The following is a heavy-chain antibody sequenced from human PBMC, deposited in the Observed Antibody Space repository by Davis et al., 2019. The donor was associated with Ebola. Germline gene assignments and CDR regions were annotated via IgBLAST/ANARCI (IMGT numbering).Heavy chain of an antibody. D-gene: IGHD4-11*01. V-gene: IGHV5-51*01. CDR2: IYPGDSDT. CDR1: GYSFTSYW. Sequence: PGGSLRLSCKGSGYSFTSYWIGWVRQMPGKGLEWMGIIYPGDSDTRYSPSFQGQVTISADKSISTAYLQWSSLKASDTAMYYCARHVGYSNYGNWFDPWGQGTLVTVSS. CDR3: ARHVGYSNYGNWFDP. J-gene: IGHJ5*02.